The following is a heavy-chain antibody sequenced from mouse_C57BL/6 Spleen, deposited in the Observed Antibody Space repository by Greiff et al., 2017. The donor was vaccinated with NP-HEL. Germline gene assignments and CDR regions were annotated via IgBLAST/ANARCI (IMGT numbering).Heavy chain of an antibody. D-gene: IGHD2-12*01. V-gene: IGHV5-17*01. CDR3: ARPVYAYAMDY. Sequence: EVQLVESGGGLVKPGGSLKLSCAASGFTFSDYGMHWVRQAPEKGLEWVAYISSGSSTIYYAATVKGRFTISRDNAKNTLFLQMTSLRSEDTAMYYCARPVYAYAMDYWGQGTSVTVSS. J-gene: IGHJ4*01. CDR1: GFTFSDYG. CDR2: ISSGSSTI.